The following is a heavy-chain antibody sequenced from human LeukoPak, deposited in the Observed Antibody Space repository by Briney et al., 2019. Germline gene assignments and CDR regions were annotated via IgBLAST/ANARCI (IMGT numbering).Heavy chain of an antibody. CDR1: GGFFSGYY. V-gene: IGHV4-34*01. D-gene: IGHD5-12*01. CDR3: ARAGYGGYARRYYFDY. Sequence: SSETLSLLCAVYGGFFSGYYWSWTRHPPGKAVEWIGEINYSGSNNYNPSLKSRVTISVDTSKNQFSLKLRSVTAADTAVYYCARAGYGGYARRYYFDYWGQGTLVTVSS. J-gene: IGHJ4*02. CDR2: INYSGSN.